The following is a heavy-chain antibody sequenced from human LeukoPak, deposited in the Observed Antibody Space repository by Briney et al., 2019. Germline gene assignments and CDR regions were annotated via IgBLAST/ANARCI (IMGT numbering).Heavy chain of an antibody. CDR2: IYHSGST. CDR1: GYSISSGYY. D-gene: IGHD6-6*01. J-gene: IGHJ4*02. V-gene: IGHV4-38-2*02. CDR3: ARESSSSTS. Sequence: SETLSLTCTVSGYSISSGYYWGWIRQPPGKGLEWIGSIYHSGSTYYNPSPKSRVTISVDTSKNQFSLKLSSVTAADTAVYYCARESSSSTSWGQGTLVTVSS.